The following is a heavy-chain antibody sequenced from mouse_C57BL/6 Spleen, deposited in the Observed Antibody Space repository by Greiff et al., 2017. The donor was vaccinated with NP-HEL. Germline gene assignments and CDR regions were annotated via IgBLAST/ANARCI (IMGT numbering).Heavy chain of an antibody. J-gene: IGHJ4*01. CDR2: INPSTGGT. D-gene: IGHD1-1*01. CDR3: ARRNYGSSYVDY. Sequence: EVQLQQSGPELVKPGASVKISCKASGYSFTGYYMNWVKQSPEKSLEWIGEINPSTGGTTYNQKFKAKATLTVDKSSSTAYMQLKSLTSEDSAVYYCARRNYGSSYVDYWGQGTSVTVSS. CDR1: GYSFTGYY. V-gene: IGHV1-42*01.